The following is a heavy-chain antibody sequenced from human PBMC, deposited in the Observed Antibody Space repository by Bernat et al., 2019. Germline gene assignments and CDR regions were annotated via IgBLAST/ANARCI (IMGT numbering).Heavy chain of an antibody. D-gene: IGHD6-19*01. J-gene: IGHJ4*02. Sequence: QVQLVESGGGVVQPGRSLRLSCAASGFTVSSYSMHWVRQAPCKGLEWVAVVWYDGSNKYYAASVEGRFTISRDNSKNTLDLQMNSLRAEDTAVYYCARVEGSSGWSFDCWGQGTLVTVSS. CDR1: GFTVSSYS. CDR3: ARVEGSSGWSFDC. CDR2: VWYDGSNK. V-gene: IGHV3-33*01.